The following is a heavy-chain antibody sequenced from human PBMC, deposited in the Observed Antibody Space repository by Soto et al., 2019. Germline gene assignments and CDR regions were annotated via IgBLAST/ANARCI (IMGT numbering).Heavy chain of an antibody. CDR3: ARRIPTAGIFDY. V-gene: IGHV4-31*03. CDR1: GGSINSGGYY. Sequence: SETLSLTCTVSGGSINSGGYYWSWIRQHPGKGLEWVGYIYYSGTTYYNPSLQSRLTISRDTPKNQFSLKLTSVTAADTAVYYCARRIPTAGIFDYWGQGTLVTVSS. D-gene: IGHD6-13*01. CDR2: IYYSGTT. J-gene: IGHJ4*02.